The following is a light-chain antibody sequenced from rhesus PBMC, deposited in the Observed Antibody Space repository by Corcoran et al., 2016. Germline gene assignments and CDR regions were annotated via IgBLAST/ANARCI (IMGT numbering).Light chain of an antibody. CDR2: GVS. V-gene: IGKV3-10*01. CDR3: YQHSSGYS. CDR1: QSVSTY. J-gene: IGKJ2*01. Sequence: QVILTQSPATLSLSPGERATLSCRASQSVSTYLAWYQQKPGQAPRLLIYGVSSRAAGVPDRFSGGGSGTDFTLTISTLEAEDVGVYHCYQHSSGYSFGQWTKVEIK.